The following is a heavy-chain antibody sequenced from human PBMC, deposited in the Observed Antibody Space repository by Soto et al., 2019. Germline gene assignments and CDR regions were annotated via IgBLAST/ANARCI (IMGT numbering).Heavy chain of an antibody. CDR3: AKDLDYSPASNYYYGMDV. CDR1: GFTLSNFA. Sequence: PVGSLRLSCEASGFTLSNFAMSWVRQAPGKGLEWVSAISGSGGSTYYADSVKGRFTISRDNSKNTLYLEMNSLRAEDTAVYYCAKDLDYSPASNYYYGMDVWGQGTTVTVSS. V-gene: IGHV3-23*01. CDR2: ISGSGGST. D-gene: IGHD4-4*01. J-gene: IGHJ6*02.